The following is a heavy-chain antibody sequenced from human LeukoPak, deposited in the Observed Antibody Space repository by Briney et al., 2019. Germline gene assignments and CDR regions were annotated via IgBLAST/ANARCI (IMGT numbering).Heavy chain of an antibody. CDR1: GFTFSNYA. D-gene: IGHD6-13*01. V-gene: IGHV3-23*01. J-gene: IGHJ6*04. CDR3: AKGAAAGLYYYGMDV. CDR2: VSGSGHST. Sequence: GGSLRLSCAASGFTFSNYAMSWVRQAPGKGLEWVSAVSGSGHSTYYADSVKGRFTISRDNSKNTLYLQMNSLRAEDTAVYYCAKGAAAGLYYYGMDVWGKGTTVTVSS.